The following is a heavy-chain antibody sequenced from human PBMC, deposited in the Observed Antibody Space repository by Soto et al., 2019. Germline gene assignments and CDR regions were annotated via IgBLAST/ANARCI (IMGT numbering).Heavy chain of an antibody. CDR2: INQSGST. D-gene: IGHD1-1*01. V-gene: IGHV4-34*01. CDR1: GGSFGGYQ. Sequence: SETLSLTCAVYGGSFGGYQWSWIRQPPGEGLEWIGEINQSGSTNYNPSLKSRVAISVDTSETQFSLRLNSLTAADTAVYYCARAVPWRKSFDIWGQGTAVTVSS. CDR3: ARAVPWRKSFDI. J-gene: IGHJ3*02.